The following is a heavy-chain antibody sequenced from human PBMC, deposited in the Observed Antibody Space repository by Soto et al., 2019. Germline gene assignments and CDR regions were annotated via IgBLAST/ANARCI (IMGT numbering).Heavy chain of an antibody. V-gene: IGHV1-69*13. CDR1: GGTFRSYA. D-gene: IGHD6-19*01. CDR2: IIPIFGTA. CDR3: ARGYKSARSSGWDKFDY. Sequence: ASVKVSCKASGGTFRSYAISWVRQAPGQGLEWMGGIIPIFGTANYAQKFQGRVTITADESTSTAYMELSSLRSEDTAVYYCARGYKSARSSGWDKFDYWRQGTLVTVSS. J-gene: IGHJ4*02.